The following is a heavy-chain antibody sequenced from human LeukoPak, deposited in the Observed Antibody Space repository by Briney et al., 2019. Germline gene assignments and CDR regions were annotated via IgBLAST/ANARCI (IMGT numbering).Heavy chain of an antibody. CDR1: GFTFDDYT. V-gene: IGHV3-43*01. D-gene: IGHD6-13*01. J-gene: IGHJ4*02. CDR2: ISWDGGST. Sequence: GSPRLSCAASGFTFDDYTMHWVRQAPGKGLEWVSLISWDGGSTYYADSVKGRFTISRDNSKNSLYLQMNSLRTEDTALYYCAKGGSSWYRVLFDYWGQGTLVTVSS. CDR3: AKGGSSWYRVLFDY.